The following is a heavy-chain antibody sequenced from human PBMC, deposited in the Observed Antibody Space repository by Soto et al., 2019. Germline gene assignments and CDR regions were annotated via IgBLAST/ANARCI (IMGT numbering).Heavy chain of an antibody. Sequence: GGSLRLSCVPAGFSLSDYAVNWVRQAPGKGLEWVSFISSDSRTVYYADSVEGRFTVSRDNARNSVSLQMDSLRDEDAAVYYCARIILVESCYYTVYDYDMDVWGQGTTVTVSS. CDR2: ISSDSRTV. CDR1: GFSLSDYA. J-gene: IGHJ6*02. D-gene: IGHD2-15*01. CDR3: ARIILVESCYYTVYDYDMDV. V-gene: IGHV3-48*02.